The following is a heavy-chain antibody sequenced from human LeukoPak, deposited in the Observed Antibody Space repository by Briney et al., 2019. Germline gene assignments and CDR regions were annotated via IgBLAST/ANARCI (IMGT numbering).Heavy chain of an antibody. Sequence: PGGSLRLSCAASGFTFDDYAMHWVRQAPGKGLEWVANIKQDGSEKNYVGSVKGRFTIARDNAKNSLYLQMNSLRAEDTAAYYCARSSITMVRGVIKSTTSWYHYYNMDVWGKGTTVTVSS. V-gene: IGHV3-7*01. D-gene: IGHD3-10*01. CDR3: ARSSITMVRGVIKSTTSWYHYYNMDV. J-gene: IGHJ6*03. CDR2: IKQDGSEK. CDR1: GFTFDDYA.